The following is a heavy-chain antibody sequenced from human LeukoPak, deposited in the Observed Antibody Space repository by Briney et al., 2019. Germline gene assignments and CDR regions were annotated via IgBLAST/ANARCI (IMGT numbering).Heavy chain of an antibody. D-gene: IGHD3/OR15-3a*01. CDR1: GYSFPNYW. CDR2: VYPADSDA. J-gene: IGHJ2*01. CDR3: ARRGTWHFDL. V-gene: IGHV5-51*01. Sequence: GESLKISCRGSGYSFPNYWIGGVRQLPGKGLEYMGVVYPADSDATYSPSFQGQVTFSADKSTDTAYLQWSSLKASDTAMYYCARRGTWHFDLWGRGTLVTVSS.